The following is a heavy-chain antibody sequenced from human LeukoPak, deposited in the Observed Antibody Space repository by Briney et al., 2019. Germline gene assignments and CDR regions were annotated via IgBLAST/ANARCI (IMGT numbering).Heavy chain of an antibody. CDR3: AAASYYDFWSGYYTPSGPVDY. Sequence: ASVKVSCKASGYTFTSYDINWVRQATGQGLEWMGWMNPNSGNTCYAQTFQGRVTMTRNTSISTAYMELSSLRSEDTAVYYCAAASYYDFWSGYYTPSGPVDYWGQGTLVTVSP. CDR1: GYTFTSYD. V-gene: IGHV1-8*01. J-gene: IGHJ4*02. D-gene: IGHD3-3*01. CDR2: MNPNSGNT.